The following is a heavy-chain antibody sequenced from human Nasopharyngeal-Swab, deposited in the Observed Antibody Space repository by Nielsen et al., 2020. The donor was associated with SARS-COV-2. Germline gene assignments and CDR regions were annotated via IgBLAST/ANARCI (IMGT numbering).Heavy chain of an antibody. CDR2: INSSGSTI. J-gene: IGHJ4*02. CDR1: GFTFSDYY. Sequence: LSLTCAASGFTFSDYYMSWIRQAPGKGLEWVSYINSSGSTIYYADSVKGRFTISRDNAKNSLYLQMNSLRAEDTAVYYCARETYYYDSSGPAFDYWGQGTLVTVSS. D-gene: IGHD3-22*01. V-gene: IGHV3-11*01. CDR3: ARETYYYDSSGPAFDY.